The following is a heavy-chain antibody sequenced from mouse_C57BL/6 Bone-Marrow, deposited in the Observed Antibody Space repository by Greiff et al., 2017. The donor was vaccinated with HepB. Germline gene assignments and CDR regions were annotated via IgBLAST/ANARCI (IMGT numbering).Heavy chain of an antibody. Sequence: QVQLQQPGAELVIPGASVKLSCKASGYTFTSYWMHWVKQRPGQGLEWIGEIDPSDSYTNYNQKFKGKSTLTVDKSSSTAYMQLSSLTSEDSAVYYCAMMVTTTDYYAMDYWDQGTSVTVSS. CDR1: GYTFTSYW. CDR2: IDPSDSYT. CDR3: AMMVTTTDYYAMDY. D-gene: IGHD2-2*01. J-gene: IGHJ4*01. V-gene: IGHV1-69*01.